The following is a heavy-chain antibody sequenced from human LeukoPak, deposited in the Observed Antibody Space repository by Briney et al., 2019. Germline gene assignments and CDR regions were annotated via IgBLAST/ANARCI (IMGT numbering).Heavy chain of an antibody. J-gene: IGHJ4*02. CDR2: TTDSGAST. CDR1: GFSFWSYG. D-gene: IGHD2-21*02. V-gene: IGHV3-23*01. CDR3: ARRDVVVTGHYFDY. Sequence: GGSLRLSCAASGFSFWSYGMSWVRQAPGKGLEWVSTTTDSGASTWYAASVKGRFTISRDNSKNTLQLQMNSLRAEDTAVYYCARRDVVVTGHYFDYWGQGILVTVSS.